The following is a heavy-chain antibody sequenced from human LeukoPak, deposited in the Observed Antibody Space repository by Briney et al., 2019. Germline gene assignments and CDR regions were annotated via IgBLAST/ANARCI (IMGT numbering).Heavy chain of an antibody. CDR3: ARKPRGSPFDY. CDR1: GFSFSSYS. V-gene: IGHV3-21*01. Sequence: GGSLRLSCAASGFSFSSYSMNWVRQAPGKGLEWVSSISSSSYIYYADSVKGRFTISRDNAKKSLYLQMNSLRAEDTAVYYCARKPRGSPFDYWGQGTLVTVSS. J-gene: IGHJ4*02. CDR2: ISSSSYI.